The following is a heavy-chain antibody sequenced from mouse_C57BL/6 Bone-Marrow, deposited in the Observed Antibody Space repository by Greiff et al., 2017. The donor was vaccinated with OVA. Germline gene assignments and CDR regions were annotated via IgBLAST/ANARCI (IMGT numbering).Heavy chain of an antibody. D-gene: IGHD2-14*01. CDR2: INPYNGGT. CDR1: GYTFTDYY. Sequence: EVQLQESGPVLVKPGASVKMSCKASGYTFTDYYMNWVKQSHGKSLEWIGVINPYNGGTSYNQKFKGKATLTVDKSPSTAYMELNSLTSEDSAVYYCARGGYPAWFAYWGQGTLVTVSA. V-gene: IGHV1-19*01. CDR3: ARGGYPAWFAY. J-gene: IGHJ3*01.